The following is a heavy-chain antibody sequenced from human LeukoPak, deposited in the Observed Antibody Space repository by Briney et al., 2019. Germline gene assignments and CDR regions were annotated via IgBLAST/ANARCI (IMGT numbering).Heavy chain of an antibody. V-gene: IGHV1-18*01. Sequence: EASVTVSCKASGYTFTMYGISWVRQAPGQGLQWLGWISPHNGNTKYAQDLQGRVSMTTDTSTSTAYLELRSLRSDDTAIYYCARDLNYVTLGYDILADVGYYFDYWGQGSLVTVSS. D-gene: IGHD3-9*01. J-gene: IGHJ4*02. CDR3: ARDLNYVTLGYDILADVGYYFDY. CDR1: GYTFTMYG. CDR2: ISPHNGNT.